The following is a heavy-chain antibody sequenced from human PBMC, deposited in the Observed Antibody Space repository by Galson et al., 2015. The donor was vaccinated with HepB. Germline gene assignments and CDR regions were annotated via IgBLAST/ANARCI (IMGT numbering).Heavy chain of an antibody. Sequence: SVKVSCKASGYNFITSAMQWARQAPVQRLEWMGWINAGNGNKRYSQKFQGRVTITRDTSASTAYLELSSLRSEDTAVYYCANSIRNYFDYWGQGTLVTVSS. CDR1: GYNFITSA. V-gene: IGHV1-3*01. D-gene: IGHD2-15*01. J-gene: IGHJ4*02. CDR3: ANSIRNYFDY. CDR2: INAGNGNK.